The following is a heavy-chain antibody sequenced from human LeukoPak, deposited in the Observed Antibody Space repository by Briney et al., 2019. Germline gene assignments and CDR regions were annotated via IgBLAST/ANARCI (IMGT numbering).Heavy chain of an antibody. CDR3: AVTTVTTGYFDY. D-gene: IGHD4-17*01. J-gene: IGHJ4*02. CDR2: INPSGGST. CDR1: GYTFTSYY. V-gene: IGHV1-46*01. Sequence: ASVKVSCKASGYTFTSYYMHWVRQAPGQGLEWMGIINPSGGSTSYAQKFQGRVTMTRDMSTSTVYMELSSLRSEDTAVYYCAVTTVTTGYFDYWGQGTLVTVSS.